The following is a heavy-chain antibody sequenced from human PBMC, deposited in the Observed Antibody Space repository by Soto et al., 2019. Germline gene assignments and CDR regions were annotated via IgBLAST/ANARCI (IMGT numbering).Heavy chain of an antibody. Sequence: SVKVSCKASGGTFSSYAISWVRQAPGQGLEWMGGIIPIFGTANYAQKFQGRVTITADESTSTAYMELSSLRSEDTAVYYCETKVVTSHSSYGMDVWGQGITVNVS. V-gene: IGHV1-69*13. CDR1: GGTFSSYA. CDR2: IIPIFGTA. J-gene: IGHJ6*02. CDR3: ETKVVTSHSSYGMDV. D-gene: IGHD2-21*02.